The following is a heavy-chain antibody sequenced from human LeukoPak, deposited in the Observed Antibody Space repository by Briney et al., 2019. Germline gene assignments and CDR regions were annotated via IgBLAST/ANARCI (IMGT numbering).Heavy chain of an antibody. J-gene: IGHJ4*02. CDR3: ARGPVSSSGFFDY. Sequence: GGSLRLSCAASGFTLSDYHMSWIRQASGKGLEWVSYVSSSGGTISYADSVKGRFSISRDNAKKSLYLQMNSLRAEDTAVYYCARGPVSSSGFFDYWGQGTLVTVSS. CDR2: VSSSGGTI. CDR1: GFTLSDYH. D-gene: IGHD3-22*01. V-gene: IGHV3-11*01.